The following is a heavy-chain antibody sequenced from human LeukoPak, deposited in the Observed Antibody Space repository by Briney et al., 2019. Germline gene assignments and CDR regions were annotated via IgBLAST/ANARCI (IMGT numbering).Heavy chain of an antibody. Sequence: SETLSLTCAVYGGSFSGYYWSWIRQPPGKGLEWIGEINHSGSTNYNPSLKSRVTISVDTSKNQFSLKLSSVTAADTAVYYCARLELDGYSSGWYDYWGQGTLVTVSS. D-gene: IGHD6-19*01. J-gene: IGHJ4*02. V-gene: IGHV4-34*01. CDR2: INHSGST. CDR3: ARLELDGYSSGWYDY. CDR1: GGSFSGYY.